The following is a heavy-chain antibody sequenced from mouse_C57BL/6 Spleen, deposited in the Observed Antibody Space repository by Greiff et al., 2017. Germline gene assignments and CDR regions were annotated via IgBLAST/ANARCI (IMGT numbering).Heavy chain of an antibody. Sequence: VQLQQSGAELVRPGTSVKVSCKASGYAFTNYLIEWVKQRPGQGLEWIGVINPGSGGTNYNEKFKGKATLTADKSSSTAYMQLSSLTSEDSAVYCWARWDYYGISYDYGGKGTLSQSPQ. J-gene: IGHJ2*01. V-gene: IGHV1-54*01. D-gene: IGHD1-1*01. CDR1: GYAFTNYL. CDR3: ARWDYYGISYDY. CDR2: INPGSGGT.